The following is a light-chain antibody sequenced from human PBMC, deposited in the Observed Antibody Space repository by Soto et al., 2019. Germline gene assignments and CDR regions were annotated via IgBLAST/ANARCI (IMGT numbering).Light chain of an antibody. CDR2: DVT. V-gene: IGLV2-14*01. CDR3: TSYAGNAILL. J-gene: IGLJ1*01. Sequence: QSALTQPASVSGSPGQSITISCTGTSSDVGGYNYVSWYQEHAGRAPELIIYDVTNRPSGVSNRFSASKSGNTASLTISGLQAEDEADYYCTSYAGNAILLFGTGTKLTVL. CDR1: SSDVGGYNY.